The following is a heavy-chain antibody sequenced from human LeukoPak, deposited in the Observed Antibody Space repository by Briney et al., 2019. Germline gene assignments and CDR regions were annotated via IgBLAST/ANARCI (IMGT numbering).Heavy chain of an antibody. CDR2: ISYDGSNK. V-gene: IGHV3-30*18. CDR1: GFTFSSYG. Sequence: PGGSLRLSCAASGFTFSSYGMHWVRQAPGKGLEWVAVISYDGSNKFYADSVKGRFTISRDNSKNTLYLQMNSLRAEGTAIYYCAKDGTTMILLDYFDFWGQGTLVTVSS. J-gene: IGHJ4*02. D-gene: IGHD3-22*01. CDR3: AKDGTTMILLDYFDF.